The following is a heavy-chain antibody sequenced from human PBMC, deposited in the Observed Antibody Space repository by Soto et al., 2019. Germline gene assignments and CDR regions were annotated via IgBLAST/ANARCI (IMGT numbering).Heavy chain of an antibody. CDR3: ARAPYGSGSYYFDY. D-gene: IGHD3-10*01. CDR1: GGTISSYA. CDR2: IIPIFGTA. V-gene: IGHV1-69*13. Sequence: SVKVSCKASGGTISSYAISCVRQAPGQGREWMGGIIPIFGTANYAQKFQGRVTITADEYTSTAYMELSSLRSEDTAVYYCARAPYGSGSYYFDYWGQGTLVTVSS. J-gene: IGHJ4*02.